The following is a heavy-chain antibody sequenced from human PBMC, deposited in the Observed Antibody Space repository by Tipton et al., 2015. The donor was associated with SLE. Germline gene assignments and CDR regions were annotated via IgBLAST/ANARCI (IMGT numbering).Heavy chain of an antibody. Sequence: TLSLTCTVYGGSVSGHYWSWIRQPPGKGLEWIGEINHSGRTNYSPSLKSRVTISVDTSKNQFSLKLSSVNAADTAVYYCARHGGYYLDYWGQGTLVTVSS. V-gene: IGHV4-34*01. CDR3: ARHGGYYLDY. CDR1: GGSVSGHY. D-gene: IGHD4-17*01. CDR2: INHSGRT. J-gene: IGHJ4*02.